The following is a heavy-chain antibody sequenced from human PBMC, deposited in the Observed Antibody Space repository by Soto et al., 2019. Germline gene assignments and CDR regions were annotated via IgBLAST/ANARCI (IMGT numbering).Heavy chain of an antibody. J-gene: IGHJ6*03. CDR3: ARGGVVYYYYYMDV. D-gene: IGHD2-15*01. CDR1: GYTFTGYY. V-gene: IGHV1-2*04. Sequence: ASVKVSCKASGYTFTGYYMHWVRQAPGQGLEWMGWINPNSGGTNYAQKFQGWVTMTRDTSTSTAYMELSRLRSDDTAVYYCARGGVVYYYYYMDVSGKGTTVTVSS. CDR2: INPNSGGT.